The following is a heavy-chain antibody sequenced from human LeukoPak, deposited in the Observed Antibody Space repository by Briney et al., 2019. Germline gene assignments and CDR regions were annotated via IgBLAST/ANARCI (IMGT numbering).Heavy chain of an antibody. V-gene: IGHV4-34*01. CDR3: ARQLSTHGSWFDP. CDR2: INHSGST. Sequence: TASETLSLTCAVYGGSFSGYYWSWIRQPPGKGLEWIGEINHSGSTNYNPSLKSRATISVDTSKNQFSLKLSSVTAADTAVYYCARQLSTHGSWFDPWGQGTLVTVSS. D-gene: IGHD5-24*01. J-gene: IGHJ5*02. CDR1: GGSFSGYY.